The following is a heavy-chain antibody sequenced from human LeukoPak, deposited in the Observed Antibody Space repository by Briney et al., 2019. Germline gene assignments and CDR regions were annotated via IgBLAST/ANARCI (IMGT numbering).Heavy chain of an antibody. CDR3: AKDTGYSSSYLPDC. J-gene: IGHJ4*02. CDR2: ISGSGGST. CDR1: GFTFSSYS. D-gene: IGHD6-13*01. V-gene: IGHV3-23*01. Sequence: PGGSLRLSCAASGFTFSSYSMNWVRQAPGKGLEWVSAISGSGGSTYYADSVKGRFTISRDNSKNTLYLQTNSLRAEGTAVYYCAKDTGYSSSYLPDCWGQGTLVTVSS.